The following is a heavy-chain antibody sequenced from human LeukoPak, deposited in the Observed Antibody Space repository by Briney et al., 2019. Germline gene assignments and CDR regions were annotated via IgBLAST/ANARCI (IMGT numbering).Heavy chain of an antibody. CDR2: INPNSGGT. J-gene: IGHJ4*02. D-gene: IGHD5-12*01. Sequence: ASVKVSCKASGYTFTDYYLHWMRQAPGQGLEWMGWINPNSGGTNYPQKFQGRVTMTRDTSISTAYMELSRLRSDDTAVYYCAILATTQLFDYWGQGTLVTVSS. CDR3: AILATTQLFDY. CDR1: GYTFTDYY. V-gene: IGHV1-2*02.